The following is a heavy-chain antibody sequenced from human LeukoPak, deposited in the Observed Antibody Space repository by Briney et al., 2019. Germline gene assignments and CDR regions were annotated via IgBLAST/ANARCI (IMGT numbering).Heavy chain of an antibody. J-gene: IGHJ5*02. CDR1: GGSISSYY. CDR2: IYTSGST. CDR3: ARAKLGYCSGGSCYQWFDP. D-gene: IGHD2-15*01. Sequence: SETLSLTCTVSGGSISSYYWSWIRQPAGKGLEWIGRIYTSGSTNYNPSLKSRVTMSVDTSKNQFSLKLSSVTAADTAVYYCARAKLGYCSGGSCYQWFDPWGQGTLVTVSS. V-gene: IGHV4-4*07.